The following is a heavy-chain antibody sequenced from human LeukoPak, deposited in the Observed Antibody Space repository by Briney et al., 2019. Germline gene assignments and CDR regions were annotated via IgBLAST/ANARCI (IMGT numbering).Heavy chain of an antibody. CDR1: GFTFGSYV. CDR2: IRYDGSNQ. V-gene: IGHV3-30*02. J-gene: IGHJ4*02. Sequence: PGGSLRLSCAASGFTFGSYVMHWVRQAPGKGLEWVAFIRYDGSNQYYAESVKGRFTISRDNSNNTVFLQMNSLRADDTAVYFCARGGRGVVPLGAHFDSWGQGTLVTVS. D-gene: IGHD2-2*01. CDR3: ARGGRGVVPLGAHFDS.